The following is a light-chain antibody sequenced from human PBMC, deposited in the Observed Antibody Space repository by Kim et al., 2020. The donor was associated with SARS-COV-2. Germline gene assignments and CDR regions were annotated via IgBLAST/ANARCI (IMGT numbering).Light chain of an antibody. V-gene: IGKV3-20*01. CDR2: GAS. Sequence: EIVLTQSPGTLSLSPGERATLSCRASRSVANNDIAWYQQRSGQAPRLVIRGASSRATGIPDRFSGSGSGTDFTLTISSLEPEDFAVYHCQQYGSSAITFGQGTRLEIK. J-gene: IGKJ5*01. CDR3: QQYGSSAIT. CDR1: RSVANND.